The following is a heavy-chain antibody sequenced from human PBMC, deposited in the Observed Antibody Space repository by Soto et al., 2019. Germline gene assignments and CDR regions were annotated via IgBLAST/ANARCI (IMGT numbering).Heavy chain of an antibody. CDR2: VNPSGGST. J-gene: IGHJ1*01. V-gene: IGHV1-46*01. CDR1: GYLFTAYS. D-gene: IGHD2-15*01. CDR3: AREENCSGGTCYSGYFHR. Sequence: ASVKVSCKASGYLFTAYSMHWVRLAPGQGLEWMGVVNPSGGSTKYAQNFQGRVTMTRDTSTTTIYMELSSLRSDDTAIYYCAREENCSGGTCYSGYFHRWG.